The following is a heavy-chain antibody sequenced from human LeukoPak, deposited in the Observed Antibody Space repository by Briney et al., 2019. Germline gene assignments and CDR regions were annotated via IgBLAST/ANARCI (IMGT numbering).Heavy chain of an antibody. CDR1: GFTFSSYA. J-gene: IGHJ4*02. CDR2: ISYDGSNK. D-gene: IGHD3-9*01. Sequence: GGSLRLSCAASGFTFSSYAMHWVRQAPGKGLAWVAVISYDGSNKYYADSVKGRFTISRDNSKDTLYLQLNRLRAEDTAVYYCAKWGDYDILTGYYDSDYWGQGTLVTVSS. V-gene: IGHV3-30*04. CDR3: AKWGDYDILTGYYDSDY.